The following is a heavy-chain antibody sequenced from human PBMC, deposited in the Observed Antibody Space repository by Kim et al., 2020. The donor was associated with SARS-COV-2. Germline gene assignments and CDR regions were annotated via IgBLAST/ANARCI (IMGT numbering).Heavy chain of an antibody. CDR2: IYYSGST. J-gene: IGHJ5*02. CDR1: GGSISSSSYY. Sequence: SETLSLTCTVSGGSISSSSYYWGWIRQPPGKGLEWIGSIYYSGSTYYNPSLKSRVTISVDTSKNQFSLKLSSVTAADTAVYYCASVHTYYYDSSGAPNWFDPWGQGTLVTVSS. CDR3: ASVHTYYYDSSGAPNWFDP. V-gene: IGHV4-39*01. D-gene: IGHD3-22*01.